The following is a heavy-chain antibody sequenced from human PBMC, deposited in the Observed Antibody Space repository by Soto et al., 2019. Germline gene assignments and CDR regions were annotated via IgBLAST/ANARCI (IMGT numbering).Heavy chain of an antibody. Sequence: QVQLVQSGAEVKKPGSSVKVSCKASGGTFSSYTISWVRQAPGQGLEWMGRIIPILGIANYAQKFHGRVTITADKPTTTAYMELSRLRSEDTAVYYCARDALEMATIPWYFDLWGRGTLVTVSS. D-gene: IGHD5-12*01. J-gene: IGHJ2*01. V-gene: IGHV1-69*08. CDR3: ARDALEMATIPWYFDL. CDR2: IIPILGIA. CDR1: GGTFSSYT.